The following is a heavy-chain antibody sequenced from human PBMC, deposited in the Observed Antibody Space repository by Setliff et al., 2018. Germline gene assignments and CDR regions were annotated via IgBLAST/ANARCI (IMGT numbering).Heavy chain of an antibody. CDR3: ARGGTYRYFDY. Sequence: SETLSLTCNVSGDSISGTYYWSWIRQPPGKGLEFIGYVYYSGTANYDPSLRSRVTMSVDTSKNQFSLKLRSVIAADTAVYYCARGGTYRYFDYWGQGTLVTVSS. CDR1: GDSISGTYY. V-gene: IGHV4-59*01. CDR2: VYYSGTA. J-gene: IGHJ4*02.